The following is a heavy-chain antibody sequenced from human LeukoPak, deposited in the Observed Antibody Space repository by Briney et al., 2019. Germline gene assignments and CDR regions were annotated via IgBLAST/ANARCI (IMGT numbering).Heavy chain of an antibody. CDR1: GFTFSSYG. CDR2: IRSDAGSQ. Sequence: GGSLRLSCAASGFTFSSYGMQWVRQAPGKGLEWVAVIRSDAGSQYYADSVRGRFSISRDNSMNTLFLHMNSLRAEDTAVYYCSRSRYGATYYYGVDVWGQGTAVIVSS. D-gene: IGHD4/OR15-4a*01. V-gene: IGHV3-33*01. CDR3: SRSRYGATYYYGVDV. J-gene: IGHJ6*02.